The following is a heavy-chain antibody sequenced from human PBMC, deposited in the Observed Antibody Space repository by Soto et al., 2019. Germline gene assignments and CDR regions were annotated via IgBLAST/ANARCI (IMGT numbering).Heavy chain of an antibody. CDR2: ISYDGSNK. D-gene: IGHD3-22*01. V-gene: IGHV3-30*18. CDR3: AKEADYYYDSSGYYDY. Sequence: GGSLRLSCAASGFTFSSYGMHWVRQAPGKGLEWVAVISYDGSNKYYADSVKGRFTISRDNSKNTLYLQMNSLRAEDTAVYYCAKEADYYYDSSGYYDYWGQGTLVTVSS. CDR1: GFTFSSYG. J-gene: IGHJ4*02.